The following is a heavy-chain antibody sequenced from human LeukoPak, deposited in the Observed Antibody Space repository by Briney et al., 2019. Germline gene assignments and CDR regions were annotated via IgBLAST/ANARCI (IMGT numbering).Heavy chain of an antibody. J-gene: IGHJ4*02. V-gene: IGHV3-11*01. CDR2: ISSSGRTI. CDR1: GFTFSDYY. D-gene: IGHD2-2*01. CDR3: GRNLYRNIVVVQAASFDY. Sequence: GGSLRLSCAASGFTFSDYYMSWIRQAPGKGLEWVSYISSSGRTIYYAASVKGRFTISRDNAKNSLYLQMNSLRAEDTAVYYCGRNLYRNIVVVQAASFDYGGKEPRVTVS.